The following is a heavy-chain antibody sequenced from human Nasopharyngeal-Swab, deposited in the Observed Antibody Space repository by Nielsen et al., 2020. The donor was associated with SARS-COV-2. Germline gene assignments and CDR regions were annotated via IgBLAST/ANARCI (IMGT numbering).Heavy chain of an antibody. CDR2: ISWNSGSL. CDR1: GFTFSSYW. Sequence: SLKISCAASGFTFSSYWMHWVRQAPGKGLEWVSGISWNSGSLGYADSVKGRFTISRDNAKNSLYLQMNSLRAEDTALYYCAKGTGYDILTGFPHVWGQGTLVTVSS. D-gene: IGHD3-9*01. J-gene: IGHJ4*02. V-gene: IGHV3-9*01. CDR3: AKGTGYDILTGFPHV.